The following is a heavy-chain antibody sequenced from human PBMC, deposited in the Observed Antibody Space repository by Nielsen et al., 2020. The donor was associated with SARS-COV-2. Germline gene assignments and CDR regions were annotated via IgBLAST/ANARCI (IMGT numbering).Heavy chain of an antibody. V-gene: IGHV1-8*01. Sequence: ASVKVSCKASGYTFTTYDINWVRQAAGQGPEWMGWLNVNTGNTGYEQKFQGRLTMTRDSSTSTAYMELSSLRPEDTAVYYCARGLSVMDVWGQGTTVTVSS. J-gene: IGHJ6*02. CDR3: ARGLSVMDV. CDR1: GYTFTTYD. CDR2: LNVNTGNT.